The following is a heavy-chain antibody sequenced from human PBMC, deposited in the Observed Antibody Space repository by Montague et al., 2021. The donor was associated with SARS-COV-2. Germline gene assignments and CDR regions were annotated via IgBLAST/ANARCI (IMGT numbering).Heavy chain of an antibody. J-gene: IGHJ6*02. D-gene: IGHD6-13*01. V-gene: IGHV3-30-3*01. CDR3: ARGSIAAAGVPGYYGMDV. CDR2: ISYDGSNK. Sequence: SLRLSCAASGFTFSSYAMHWVRQAPGKGLEWVAVISYDGSNKYYADSVKCRFTISRDNSKNTLYLQMNSLRAEDTAVYYCARGSIAAAGVPGYYGMDVWGQGTTVTVSS. CDR1: GFTFSSYA.